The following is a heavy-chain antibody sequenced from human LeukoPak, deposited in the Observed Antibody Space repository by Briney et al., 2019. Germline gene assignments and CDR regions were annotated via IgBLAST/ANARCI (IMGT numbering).Heavy chain of an antibody. CDR3: ARELGYCSSTSCQNPSYYYYGIDV. CDR2: INHSGRT. D-gene: IGHD2-2*01. Sequence: SETLSLTCGVYGGSFSGYYWSWIRQPPGKALEWIGEINHSGRTNYYRSLKSRVTISVDTSKNQFYLKLSSVSAADTAVYYCARELGYCSSTSCQNPSYYYYGIDVWGQGTTVTVSS. CDR1: GGSFSGYY. V-gene: IGHV4-34*01. J-gene: IGHJ6*02.